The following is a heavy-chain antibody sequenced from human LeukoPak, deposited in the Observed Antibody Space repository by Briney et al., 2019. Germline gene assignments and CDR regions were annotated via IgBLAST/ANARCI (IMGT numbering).Heavy chain of an antibody. CDR3: ARAAGLRYYYDSSGYSDY. CDR1: GGSISSYY. J-gene: IGHJ4*02. V-gene: IGHV4-59*12. D-gene: IGHD3-22*01. CDR2: IYYSGST. Sequence: SETLSLTCTVSGGSISSYYWSWIRQPPGKGLEWIGSIYYSGSTYYNPSLKSRVTISVDTSKNQFSLKLSSVTAADTAVYYCARAAGLRYYYDSSGYSDYWGQGTLVTVSS.